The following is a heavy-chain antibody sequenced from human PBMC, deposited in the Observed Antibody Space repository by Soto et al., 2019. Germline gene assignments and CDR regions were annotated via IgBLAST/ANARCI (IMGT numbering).Heavy chain of an antibody. Sequence: SETLSVTCAVSSGTISSSNWWTWIHQPPGKGLEWIGEINQSGSPNYNPSLRSRVTISVDKSKSQFFLKLSSVTAADTAIYYCAGLGMVAAHREFDPWGQGTLVTVSS. V-gene: IGHV4-4*02. J-gene: IGHJ5*02. CDR2: INQSGSP. CDR3: AGLGMVAAHREFDP. D-gene: IGHD2-15*01. CDR1: SGTISSSNW.